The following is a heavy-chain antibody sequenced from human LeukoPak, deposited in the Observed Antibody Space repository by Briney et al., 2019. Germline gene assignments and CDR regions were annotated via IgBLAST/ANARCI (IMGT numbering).Heavy chain of an antibody. V-gene: IGHV4-59*01. J-gene: IGHJ4*02. CDR1: GGSISSYY. CDR2: IYYSGST. Sequence: PSETLSLTCTVSGGSISSYYWSWIRQPPGKGLEWIGYIYYSGSTNYNPSLKSRVTISVDTSKNQFSLKLSSVTAADTAVYYCARTPDSSGYQHYFDYWGQGTLVTVSS. D-gene: IGHD3-22*01. CDR3: ARTPDSSGYQHYFDY.